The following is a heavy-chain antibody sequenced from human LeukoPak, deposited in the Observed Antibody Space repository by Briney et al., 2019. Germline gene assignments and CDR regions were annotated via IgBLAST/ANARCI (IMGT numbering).Heavy chain of an antibody. CDR3: ARGGFGKQLVELNWFDP. J-gene: IGHJ5*02. CDR1: GGSISSYY. Sequence: SETLSLTCTVSGGSISSYYWSWLRQPAGKGLEWIGRIYTSGSTNYNPSLKSRVTMSVDTSKNQFSLKLSSVTAADTAVYYCARGGFGKQLVELNWFDPWGQGTLVTVSS. CDR2: IYTSGST. D-gene: IGHD6-13*01. V-gene: IGHV4-4*07.